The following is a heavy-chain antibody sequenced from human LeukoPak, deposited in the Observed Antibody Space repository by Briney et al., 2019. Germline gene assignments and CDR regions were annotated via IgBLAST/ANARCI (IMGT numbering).Heavy chain of an antibody. CDR1: GGSISSSSHY. CDR3: ARHESSSWYVYYYGMDV. Sequence: SETLSLTCTVSGGSISSSSHYWGWIRQPPGKGLEWIGSIYYSGSTYYNPSLKSRVTISVDTSKNQFSLKLSSVTAADTAVYYCARHESSSWYVYYYGMDVWGQGTTVTVSS. CDR2: IYYSGST. D-gene: IGHD6-13*01. V-gene: IGHV4-39*01. J-gene: IGHJ6*02.